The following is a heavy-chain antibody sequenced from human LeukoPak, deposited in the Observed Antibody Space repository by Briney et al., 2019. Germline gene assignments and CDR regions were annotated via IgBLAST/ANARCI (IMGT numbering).Heavy chain of an antibody. CDR3: ARELQQSLDGDYYFDY. D-gene: IGHD6-19*01. Sequence: SQTLSLTCAISGDSVSSNSAAWNWIRQSPSRGLEWLGRTYYRSKWYNDYAVSVKSRITISPDTSKNQFSLQLNSVTPEDTAVYYCARELQQSLDGDYYFDYWGQGTLVTVSS. J-gene: IGHJ4*02. CDR1: GDSVSSNSAA. CDR2: TYYRSKWYN. V-gene: IGHV6-1*01.